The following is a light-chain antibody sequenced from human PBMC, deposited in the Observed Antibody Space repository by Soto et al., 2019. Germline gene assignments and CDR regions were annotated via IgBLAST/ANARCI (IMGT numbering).Light chain of an antibody. CDR2: KAS. CDR3: QQYDSYPWT. V-gene: IGKV1-5*03. Sequence: DIQMTQSPSTLSASVGDRVTITCWASQSVSNWLAWYQQKPGKAPKLLIYKASSLERGVPSTFSGSGSGTEFTLTISSLQPDDFATYYCQQYDSYPWTFGQGTKVEIK. J-gene: IGKJ1*01. CDR1: QSVSNW.